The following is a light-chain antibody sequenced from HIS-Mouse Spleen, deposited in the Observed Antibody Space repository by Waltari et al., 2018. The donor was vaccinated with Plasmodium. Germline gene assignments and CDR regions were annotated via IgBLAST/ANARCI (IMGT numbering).Light chain of an antibody. J-gene: IGLJ2*01. CDR1: SSDVGSYNL. V-gene: IGLV2-23*03. CDR2: AGS. CDR3: CSYAGSSTFVV. Sequence: QSALTQPASVSGSPGQSITISCTGTSSDVGSYNLVSWYQQHPGNAPKLMIYAGSHRPAGVSIRFSGSKSGTPDSLTISGLQAEDEADYYCCSYAGSSTFVVFGGGTKLTVL.